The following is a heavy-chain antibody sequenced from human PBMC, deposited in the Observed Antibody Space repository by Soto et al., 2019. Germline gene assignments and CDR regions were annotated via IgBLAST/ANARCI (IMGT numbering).Heavy chain of an antibody. CDR3: AREANYDFWSGYYVLYYYYYMDV. J-gene: IGHJ6*03. CDR2: IKQDGSEK. V-gene: IGHV3-7*01. Sequence: GGSLRLSCAASGFTFSSYWMSWVRQAPGKGLEWVANIKQDGSEKYYVDSVKGRFTISRDNAKNSLYLQMNSLRAEDTAVYYCAREANYDFWSGYYVLYYYYYMDVWGKGTTVTVSS. D-gene: IGHD3-3*01. CDR1: GFTFSSYW.